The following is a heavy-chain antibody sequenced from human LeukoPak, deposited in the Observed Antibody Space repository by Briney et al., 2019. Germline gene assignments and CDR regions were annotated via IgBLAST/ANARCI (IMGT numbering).Heavy chain of an antibody. V-gene: IGHV3-30-3*01. CDR1: GFTFSSYA. CDR3: ARLGYCSGGSCSNDAFDI. D-gene: IGHD2-15*01. Sequence: PGRSLRLSCTASGFTFSSYAKHWVRQAPGKGLEWVAVISYDGSNKYYADSVKGRFTISRDNSKNTLYLQMNSLRAEDTAVYYCARLGYCSGGSCSNDAFDIWGQGTMVTVSS. J-gene: IGHJ3*02. CDR2: ISYDGSNK.